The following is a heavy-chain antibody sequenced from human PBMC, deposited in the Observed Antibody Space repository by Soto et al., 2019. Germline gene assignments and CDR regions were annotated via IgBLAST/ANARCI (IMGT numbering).Heavy chain of an antibody. Sequence: SETLSLTCTVSGGSISGYYWAWVRQPPEKGLEWIGFIYYDGTISSNPSLNSRVTLSVDTSENQFSLKLSSVTAADTAVYYCHARGPLPTAGNGEYYYYGMDVWGQGTTVTVSS. J-gene: IGHJ6*02. CDR3: HARGPLPTAGNGEYYYYGMDV. V-gene: IGHV4-59*12. CDR2: IYYDGTI. D-gene: IGHD1-26*01. CDR1: GGSISGYY.